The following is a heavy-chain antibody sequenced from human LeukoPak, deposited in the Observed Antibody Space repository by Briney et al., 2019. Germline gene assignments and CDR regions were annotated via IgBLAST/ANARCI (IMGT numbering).Heavy chain of an antibody. CDR1: GYTFATHW. V-gene: IGHV5-51*01. Sequence: GESLKISCEGSGYTFATHWIACVRQMPRRGLEYMGIIYPGDSDTRYSPSFQGQVTISADKSTNTAYLQWSPLKASDTALYFCARHGLPLDRILTGFPHPIAHWGQGTLVTVSS. CDR3: ARHGLPLDRILTGFPHPIAH. J-gene: IGHJ4*02. D-gene: IGHD3-9*01. CDR2: IYPGDSDT.